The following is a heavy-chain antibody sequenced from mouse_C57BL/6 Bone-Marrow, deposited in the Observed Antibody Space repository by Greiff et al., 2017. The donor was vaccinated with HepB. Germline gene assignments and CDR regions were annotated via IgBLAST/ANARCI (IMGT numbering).Heavy chain of an antibody. D-gene: IGHD1-1*01. CDR2: INPSSGYT. Sequence: VQLQQSGAELARPGASVKMSCKASGYTFTSYTMHWVKQRPGQGLEWIGYINPSSGYTKYNQKFKDKATLTADKSSSTAYMQLSSLTSEDSAVYYCARIYYYFFGVFAYCGQGTLVTVSA. CDR3: ARIYYYFFGVFAY. J-gene: IGHJ3*01. V-gene: IGHV1-4*01. CDR1: GYTFTSYT.